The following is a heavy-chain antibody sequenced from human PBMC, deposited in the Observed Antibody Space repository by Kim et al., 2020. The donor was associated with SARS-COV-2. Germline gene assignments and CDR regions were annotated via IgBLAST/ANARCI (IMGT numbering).Heavy chain of an antibody. CDR3: ARDPHYDSGRDRRTGDFEY. Sequence: ASVKVSCKPFGYMFDSYGFSWVRQAPGQGLEWMGWMSHDSGYTEYAQKFQGRVTMTTDTSTNTAYMELRSLTSDDTAVYYCARDPHYDSGRDRRTGDFEYWGQGTLITVSS. D-gene: IGHD3-10*01. V-gene: IGHV1-18*01. CDR2: MSHDSGYT. J-gene: IGHJ4*02. CDR1: GYMFDSYG.